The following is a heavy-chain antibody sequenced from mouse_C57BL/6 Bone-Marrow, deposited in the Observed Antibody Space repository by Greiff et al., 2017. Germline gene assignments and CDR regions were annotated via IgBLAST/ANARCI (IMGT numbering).Heavy chain of an antibody. V-gene: IGHV2-9-1*01. CDR1: GFSLTSYA. Sequence: VQVVESGPGLVAPSQSLSITCTVSGFSLTSYAISWVRQPPGKGLEWLGVIWTGGGTNYNSALKSRLSISKDNSKSQVFLKMNSLQTDDTARYYCARGDYYGNQRYCDVWGTGTTVTVSS. D-gene: IGHD2-1*01. CDR2: IWTGGGT. CDR3: ARGDYYGNQRYCDV. J-gene: IGHJ1*03.